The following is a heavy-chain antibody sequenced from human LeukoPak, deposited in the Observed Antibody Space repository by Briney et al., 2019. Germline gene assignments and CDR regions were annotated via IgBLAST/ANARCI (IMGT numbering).Heavy chain of an antibody. Sequence: GGSLRLSCAASGFTFSSYSMNWVRQAPGKGLEWVSSISSSSYIYYADSVKGRFTISRDNAKNSLYLQMNSLRAEDTAVYYCAKQYSSSWPYFDYWGQGTLVTVSS. D-gene: IGHD6-13*01. CDR3: AKQYSSSWPYFDY. J-gene: IGHJ4*02. CDR1: GFTFSSYS. CDR2: ISSSSYI. V-gene: IGHV3-21*01.